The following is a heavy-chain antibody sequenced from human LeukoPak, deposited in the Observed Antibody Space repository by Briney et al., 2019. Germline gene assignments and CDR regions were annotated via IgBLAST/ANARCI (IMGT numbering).Heavy chain of an antibody. V-gene: IGHV1-46*01. D-gene: IGHD3-22*01. CDR3: ARDLPFAYYYDSSGPYYFDY. Sequence: ASVKVSCKASGYTFTSYYMHWVRQAPGQGLEWMGIINPSGGSTSYAQKFQGRVTMTRDTSTSTVYMELSSLRSEDTAVYYCARDLPFAYYYDSSGPYYFDYWGQGTLVTVSS. J-gene: IGHJ4*02. CDR1: GYTFTSYY. CDR2: INPSGGST.